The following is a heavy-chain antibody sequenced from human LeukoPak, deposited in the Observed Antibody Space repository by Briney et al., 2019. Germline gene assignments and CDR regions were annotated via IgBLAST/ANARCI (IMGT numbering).Heavy chain of an antibody. CDR3: AKDLSNWNYRGGDS. D-gene: IGHD1-7*01. CDR2: ISGSGSNT. J-gene: IGHJ4*02. Sequence: GGSLRLSCAASGFTFRSYAMNWVRQAPGKGLEWVSAISGSGSNTYYADSVKGRFTISRDNSKNTLYLQMRSLRAEDTAVYYCAKDLSNWNYRGGDSWGQGTLVTVSS. CDR1: GFTFRSYA. V-gene: IGHV3-23*01.